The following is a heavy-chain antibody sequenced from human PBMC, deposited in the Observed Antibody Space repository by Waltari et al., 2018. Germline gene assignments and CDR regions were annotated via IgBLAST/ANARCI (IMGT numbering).Heavy chain of an antibody. V-gene: IGHV4-34*01. CDR1: GGSFSGYY. Sequence: QVQLQQWGAGLLKPSETLSLTCAVYGGSFSGYYWSWIRQPPGKGLEWIGEINHSGSTNYNPSRKSRVTISVDTSKNQFSLKLSSVTAADTAVYYCATYDSSGYLDYWGQGTLVTVSS. CDR2: INHSGST. CDR3: ATYDSSGYLDY. D-gene: IGHD3-22*01. J-gene: IGHJ4*02.